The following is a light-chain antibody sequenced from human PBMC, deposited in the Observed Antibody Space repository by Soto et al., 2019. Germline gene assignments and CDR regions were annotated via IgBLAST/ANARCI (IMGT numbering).Light chain of an antibody. J-gene: IGKJ1*01. CDR3: QQYNSYSRT. CDR2: DAS. CDR1: QSISSW. Sequence: DIHMTQSPSTLSASVGYRVTITCRASQSISSWLAWYQQKPGKAPKLLMYDASILESGVPSRFSGSGSGTEFTLTISSLQPDDFAPYYCQQYNSYSRTFGQGTKVDIK. V-gene: IGKV1-5*01.